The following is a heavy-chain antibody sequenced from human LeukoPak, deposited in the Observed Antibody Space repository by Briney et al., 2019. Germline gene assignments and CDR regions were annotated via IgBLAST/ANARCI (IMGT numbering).Heavy chain of an antibody. V-gene: IGHV3-30*18. D-gene: IGHD1-1*01. CDR3: AKVVGTTVFDY. Sequence: GGSLRLSCAASGFTFSSYGMHWVRQAPGKGLEWVAVISYDGSNKYYADSVKGRFTISRDNSKNTLYLQMNSLRAEDTAVYYCAKVVGTTVFDYWGQGTLVTVSS. CDR1: GFTFSSYG. CDR2: ISYDGSNK. J-gene: IGHJ4*02.